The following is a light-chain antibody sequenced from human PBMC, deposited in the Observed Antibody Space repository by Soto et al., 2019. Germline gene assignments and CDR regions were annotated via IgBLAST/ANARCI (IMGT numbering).Light chain of an antibody. CDR3: SSYTSSSTPGV. Sequence: QSALTQPASVSGSPGQSITISCTGTSSDVGGYNYVSWYQQHPGKAPKFMIYEVSNRPSGVSNRLSGSKSGNTASLTISGLQAEDEADYYCSSYTSSSTPGVFGGGTKVTVL. CDR2: EVS. CDR1: SSDVGGYNY. V-gene: IGLV2-14*01. J-gene: IGLJ3*02.